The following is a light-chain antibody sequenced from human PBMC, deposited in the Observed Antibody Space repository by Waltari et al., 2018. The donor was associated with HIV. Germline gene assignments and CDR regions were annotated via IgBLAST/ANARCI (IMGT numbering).Light chain of an antibody. J-gene: IGKJ1*01. CDR3: QQYNSKRT. V-gene: IGKV1-5*03. CDR1: QSISRW. Sequence: DIQMTQSPSTLSASLGDRVTITCRARQSISRWLAWYQQKPGKAPKLLIYKASNLESGVPSRFSGSGSGTEFTLTISSLQPDDFATYFCQQYNSKRTFGQGTKVEIK. CDR2: KAS.